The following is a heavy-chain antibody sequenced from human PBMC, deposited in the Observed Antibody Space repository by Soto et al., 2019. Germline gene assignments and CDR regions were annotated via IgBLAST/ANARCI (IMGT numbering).Heavy chain of an antibody. J-gene: IGHJ6*02. D-gene: IGHD3-16*01. V-gene: IGHV4-34*01. CDR2: INHSGST. Sequence: PSETLSLTCAVYGGSFSGYYWSWIRQPPGKGLEWIGEINHSGSTNYNPSLKSRVTISVDTSKNQFSLKLSSVTAADTAVYYCARDASRRGTYGMDVWGQGTTVTVS. CDR1: GGSFSGYY. CDR3: ARDASRRGTYGMDV.